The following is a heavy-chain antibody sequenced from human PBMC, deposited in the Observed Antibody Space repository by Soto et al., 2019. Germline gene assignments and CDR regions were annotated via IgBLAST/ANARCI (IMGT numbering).Heavy chain of an antibody. V-gene: IGHV1-3*01. D-gene: IGHD3-16*01. CDR1: GYTFTSYA. J-gene: IGHJ5*02. CDR3: ARPPLGENQRGWFDP. CDR2: INAGNGNT. Sequence: QVQLVQSGAEVKKPGASVKVSCKASGYTFTSYAMHWVRQAPGQRLEWMGWINAGNGNTKYSQEFQGRVTITRDTSASTAYMELSSLRSEDTAVYYCARPPLGENQRGWFDPWGQGTLVTVSS.